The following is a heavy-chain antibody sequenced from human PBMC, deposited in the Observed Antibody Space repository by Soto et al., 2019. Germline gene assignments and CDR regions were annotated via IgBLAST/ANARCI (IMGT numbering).Heavy chain of an antibody. CDR2: MNPNSGNT. J-gene: IGHJ6*03. V-gene: IGHV1-8*01. CDR3: ARKAAAGTVYYYYYYMXV. Sequence: ASVKVSCKASGYTFTIYYINWVRQATGQGLEWMGWMNPNSGNTGYAQKFQGRVTMTRNTSISTAYMELSSLRSEDTAVYYCARKAAAGTVYYYYYYMXVWGKGTTVXVSS. D-gene: IGHD6-13*01. CDR1: GYTFTIYY.